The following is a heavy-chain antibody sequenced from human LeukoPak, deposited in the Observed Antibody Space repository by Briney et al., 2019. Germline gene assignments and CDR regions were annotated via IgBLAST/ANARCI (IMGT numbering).Heavy chain of an antibody. Sequence: ASVKVSCKASGYTFTSYDINWVRQATGQGLEWMGWMNPNSGNTGYAQKFQGRVTMTRDTSISTAYMELSRLRSDDTAVYYCARTVAATPNDYWGQGTLVTVSS. CDR1: GYTFTSYD. J-gene: IGHJ4*02. CDR2: MNPNSGNT. D-gene: IGHD2-15*01. V-gene: IGHV1-8*01. CDR3: ARTVAATPNDY.